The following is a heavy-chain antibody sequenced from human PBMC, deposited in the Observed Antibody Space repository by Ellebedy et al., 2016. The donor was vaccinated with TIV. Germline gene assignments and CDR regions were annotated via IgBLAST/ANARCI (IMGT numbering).Heavy chain of an antibody. D-gene: IGHD2-21*02. CDR3: ARLLGPTCSGGDCEDY. CDR2: ITSDGSST. V-gene: IGHV3-74*01. CDR1: GFTFSSYW. J-gene: IGHJ4*02. Sequence: GGSLRLSXAASGFTFSSYWMHWVRQAPGKGLVWVSRITSDGSSTSHADSVKGRFTMSRDNAKNTLYLQMNSLRAEDTAVYYCARLLGPTCSGGDCEDYWGQGTLVTVSS.